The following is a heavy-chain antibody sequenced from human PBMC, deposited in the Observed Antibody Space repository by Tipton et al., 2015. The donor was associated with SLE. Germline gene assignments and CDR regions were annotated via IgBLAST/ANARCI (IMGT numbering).Heavy chain of an antibody. V-gene: IGHV4-59*01. CDR1: GGSISSYY. D-gene: IGHD7-27*01. Sequence: LRLSCTVSGGSISSYYWSWIRQPPGKGLEWIGYIYYSGSTNYNPSLKSRVTISVDTSKNQFSLKLTSVTAADTAVYYCAREAANWGEGYFDYWGQGTLVTVSS. CDR2: IYYSGST. CDR3: AREAANWGEGYFDY. J-gene: IGHJ4*02.